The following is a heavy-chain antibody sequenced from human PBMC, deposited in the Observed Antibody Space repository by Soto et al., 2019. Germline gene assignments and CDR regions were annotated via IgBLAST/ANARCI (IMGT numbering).Heavy chain of an antibody. V-gene: IGHV1-18*01. Sequence: QVQLVQSGAEVREPGASVKVSCKASGYTFTNYGVSWVRQAPGQGLEWMGWIGGYKGNTNYAQKLQGRVTLTTDTSTSTAYMELRSLRSDDTAVYYCAPHSLDTGMPSDYWGQGTLVTVSS. J-gene: IGHJ4*02. CDR1: GYTFTNYG. D-gene: IGHD5-18*01. CDR3: APHSLDTGMPSDY. CDR2: IGGYKGNT.